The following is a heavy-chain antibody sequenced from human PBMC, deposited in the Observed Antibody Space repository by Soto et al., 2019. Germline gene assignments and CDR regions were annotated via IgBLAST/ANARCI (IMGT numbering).Heavy chain of an antibody. CDR2: IYPGDSDT. J-gene: IGHJ5*02. CDR1: GYSFTSYW. CDR3: ARHHYSQGSGVWLFSP. D-gene: IGHD3-10*01. V-gene: IGHV5-51*01. Sequence: GESLKISCQGSGYSFTSYWIGWVRQMPGKGLEWMGIIYPGDSDTRYSPSFQGQVTISADKSISTAYLQWSSLKASDTAMYCCARHHYSQGSGVWLFSPRAQGTLVPVSS.